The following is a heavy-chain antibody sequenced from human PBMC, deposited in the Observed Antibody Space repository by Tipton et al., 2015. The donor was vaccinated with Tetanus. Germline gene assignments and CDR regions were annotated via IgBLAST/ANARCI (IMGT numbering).Heavy chain of an antibody. D-gene: IGHD3-3*01. CDR3: ARANYDFPKKGPFDS. J-gene: IGHJ4*02. CDR2: IFYAGST. Sequence: TLSLTCTVSGVSISSYYWSWIRQSPGKGLEWIGYIFYAGSTNSNPSLKSRVTISVDKAKNQFSLKLTSVTAADTAVYYCARANYDFPKKGPFDSWGQGTQVIVSS. CDR1: GVSISSYY. V-gene: IGHV4-59*01.